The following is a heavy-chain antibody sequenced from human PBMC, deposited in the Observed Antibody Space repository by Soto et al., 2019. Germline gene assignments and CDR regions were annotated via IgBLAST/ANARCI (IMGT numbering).Heavy chain of an antibody. CDR3: ARDTRSPYCTNGVCYSSPYYYYGMDV. D-gene: IGHD2-8*01. CDR2: INPNSGGT. Sequence: VASVKVSCKASGYTFTGYYMHWVRQAPGQGLEWMGWINPNSGGTNYAQKFQGRVTMTRDTSISTAYMELSRLRSDDTAVYYCARDTRSPYCTNGVCYSSPYYYYGMDVWGQGTTVTVSS. CDR1: GYTFTGYY. J-gene: IGHJ6*02. V-gene: IGHV1-2*02.